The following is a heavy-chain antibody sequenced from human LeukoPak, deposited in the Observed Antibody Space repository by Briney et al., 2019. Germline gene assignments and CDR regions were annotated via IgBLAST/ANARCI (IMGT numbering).Heavy chain of an antibody. CDR3: ARDSTSSGLDY. CDR2: IYSGGLT. CDR1: GFIVSRNY. Sequence: GGSLRLSCAASGFIVSRNYMNWVRQAPGRGLEWVSVIYSGGLTYYADSVKGRSTISRDDSKNTLYLQMNSLRAEDTAVYYCARDSTSSGLDYWGQGTLVTVSS. D-gene: IGHD6-19*01. V-gene: IGHV3-53*01. J-gene: IGHJ4*02.